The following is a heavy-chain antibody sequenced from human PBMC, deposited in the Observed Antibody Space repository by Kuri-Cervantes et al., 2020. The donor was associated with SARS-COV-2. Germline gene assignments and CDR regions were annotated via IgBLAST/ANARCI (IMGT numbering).Heavy chain of an antibody. D-gene: IGHD2-15*01. CDR3: AKELST. J-gene: IGHJ4*02. V-gene: IGHV3-23*01. CDR2: ISGSGDST. CDR1: GFSFSTYG. Sequence: GESLKISCAASGFSFSTYGMSWVRQAPGKGLEWVSGISGSGDSTYYAASVKGRFTISRDNSKSTLYPQMSSLRSEDTAVYYCAKELSTGGQGTLVTVSS.